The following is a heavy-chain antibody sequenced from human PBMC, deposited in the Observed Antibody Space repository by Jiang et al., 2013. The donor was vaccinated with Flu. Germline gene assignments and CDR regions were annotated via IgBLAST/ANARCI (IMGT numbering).Heavy chain of an antibody. CDR2: DILVRVP. J-gene: IGHJ4*02. Sequence: GYSVTNGYYWGWIRQPPGRGWSGLALDILVRVPTTTRPSTSRVTISVDASRNQFSLNLKSVTAADTAVYYCVRDYCLNSGCLTTFDFWGPGSLVTVSS. CDR1: GYSVTNGYY. CDR3: VRDYCLNSGCLTTFDF. V-gene: IGHV4-38-2*02. D-gene: IGHD6-25*01.